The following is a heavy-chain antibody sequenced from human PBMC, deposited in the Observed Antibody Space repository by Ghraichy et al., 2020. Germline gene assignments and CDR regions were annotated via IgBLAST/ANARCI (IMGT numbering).Heavy chain of an antibody. D-gene: IGHD3-16*01. CDR1: GGSISNYY. V-gene: IGHV4-59*01. CDR2: MYYSGST. J-gene: IGHJ5*02. Sequence: SQTLSLTCTVSGGSISNYYWSWIRQPPGKGLEWIGYMYYSGSTNYNPSLKSRVTISVDTSKNQFSLKLSSVTAVDTAVYYCARLGSANSTPTSWGQGTLVTVSS. CDR3: ARLGSANSTPTS.